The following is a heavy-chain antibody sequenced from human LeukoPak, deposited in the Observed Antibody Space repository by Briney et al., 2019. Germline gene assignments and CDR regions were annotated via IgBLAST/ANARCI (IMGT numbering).Heavy chain of an antibody. D-gene: IGHD2-2*02. CDR3: ARTRTASAIWGDFDY. J-gene: IGHJ4*02. Sequence: PGVYLRLYCAASGFTFSDNYMSWIRPAPGKGLEWVSYINSGGSTISYEDSVKGRFTISRDNAKNSLYLQMNSLRAEDAAVYYCARTRTASAIWGDFDYWGQGTLVTVSS. CDR1: GFTFSDNY. CDR2: INSGGSTI. V-gene: IGHV3-11*01.